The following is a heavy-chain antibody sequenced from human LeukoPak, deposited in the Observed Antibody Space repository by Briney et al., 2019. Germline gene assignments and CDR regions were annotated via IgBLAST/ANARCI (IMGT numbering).Heavy chain of an antibody. CDR3: AKGIAVAGTWARNY. CDR1: GFTFSSYA. J-gene: IGHJ4*02. V-gene: IGHV3-23*01. CDR2: ISGSGGST. Sequence: GGSLRLSCAASGFTFSSYAMSWVRQAPGKGLEWVSAISGSGGSTYYADSVKGRFTISRDNSKNTLYLQMNSLRAEDPAVYYCAKGIAVAGTWARNYWGQGTLVTVSS. D-gene: IGHD6-19*01.